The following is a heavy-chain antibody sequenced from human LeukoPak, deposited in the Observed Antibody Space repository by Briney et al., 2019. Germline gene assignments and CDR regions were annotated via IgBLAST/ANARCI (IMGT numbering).Heavy chain of an antibody. D-gene: IGHD6-25*01. CDR1: GYTFTGYY. CDR2: ISAYNGNT. Sequence: ASVKVSCKASGYTFTGYYMHWVRQAPGQGLEWMGWISAYNGNTNYAQKLQGRVTMTTDTSTSTAYMELRSLRSDDTAVYYCARDLYSSEAFDIWGQGTMVTVSS. CDR3: ARDLYSSEAFDI. J-gene: IGHJ3*02. V-gene: IGHV1-18*04.